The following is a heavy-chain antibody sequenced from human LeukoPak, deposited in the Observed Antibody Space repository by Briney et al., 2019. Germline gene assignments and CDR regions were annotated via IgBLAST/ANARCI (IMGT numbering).Heavy chain of an antibody. D-gene: IGHD6-19*01. CDR2: INHSGST. CDR3: ARVKNSSGPTNRNDY. Sequence: SETLSLTCAVYGGSFSGYYWSWIRQPPGKGLEWIGEINHSGSTNYNPSLKSRVTISVDTSKNQFSLKLSSVTAADTAVYYCARVKNSSGPTNRNDYWGQGTLVTVSS. V-gene: IGHV4-34*01. J-gene: IGHJ4*02. CDR1: GGSFSGYY.